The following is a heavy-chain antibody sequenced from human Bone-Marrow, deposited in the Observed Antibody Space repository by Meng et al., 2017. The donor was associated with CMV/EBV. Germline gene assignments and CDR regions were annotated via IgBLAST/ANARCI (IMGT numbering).Heavy chain of an antibody. J-gene: IGHJ4*02. CDR1: GFTFSNSA. D-gene: IGHD3/OR15-3a*01. CDR2: INTRGDAT. V-gene: IGHV3-23*01. CDR3: AKDGLRGPYGY. Sequence: LSCAASGFTFSNSAMSWVRQAPGKGLEWVSTINTRGDATYYAGSVKGRFAISRDNSKNTLYLQMNSLRVEDTAVYYCAKDGLRGPYGYWGQGTLVTVSS.